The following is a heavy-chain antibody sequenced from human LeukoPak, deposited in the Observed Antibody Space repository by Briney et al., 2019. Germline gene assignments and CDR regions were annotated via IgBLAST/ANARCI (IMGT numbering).Heavy chain of an antibody. Sequence: SETLSLTCAVYGGSFSGYYWSWIRQPPGKGLEWIGEINHSGSTNYNPSLKSRATISVDTSKNQFSLKLSSVTAADTAVYYCARGVLRYFPLRWFDPWGQGALVTVSS. CDR1: GGSFSGYY. CDR2: INHSGST. CDR3: ARGVLRYFPLRWFDP. V-gene: IGHV4-34*01. J-gene: IGHJ5*02. D-gene: IGHD3-9*01.